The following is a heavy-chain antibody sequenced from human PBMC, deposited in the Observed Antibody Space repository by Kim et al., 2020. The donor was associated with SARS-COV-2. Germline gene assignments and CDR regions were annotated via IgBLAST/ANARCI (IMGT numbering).Heavy chain of an antibody. Sequence: KGRFTISRDNAQTSLYLQMNSLRAEDTAVYYCARGSYDFWSGSSTFFDYWGQGTLVTVSS. CDR3: ARGSYDFWSGSSTFFDY. V-gene: IGHV3-7*04. D-gene: IGHD3-3*01. J-gene: IGHJ4*02.